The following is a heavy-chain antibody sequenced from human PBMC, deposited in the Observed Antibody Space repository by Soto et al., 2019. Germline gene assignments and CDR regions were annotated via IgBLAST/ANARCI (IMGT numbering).Heavy chain of an antibody. D-gene: IGHD5-18*01. CDR3: AKTGEMATADDHAFDY. J-gene: IGHJ4*02. CDR2: ISYDGSNK. CDR1: GFTFSSYA. Sequence: GGSLRLSCAASGFTFSSYAMHWVRQAPGKGLEWVAVISYDGSNKYYADSVKGRFTISRDNSKNTLYLQMNSLRAEDTAVYYCAKTGEMATADDHAFDYWGQGTLVTVSS. V-gene: IGHV3-30*04.